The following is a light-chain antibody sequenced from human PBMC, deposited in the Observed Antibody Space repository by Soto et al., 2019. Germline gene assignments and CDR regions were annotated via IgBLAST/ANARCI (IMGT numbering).Light chain of an antibody. J-gene: IGKJ1*01. CDR3: QEHDSSPRT. Sequence: EIVLTQPPGTLSLSPGERATLSCRASQSVSRSFLAWYQQNPGQAPRILIYGASSRATGIPDRFSGSGSGTEFTLTISRLEPEDFAVYFCQEHDSSPRTFGQGTKVEIK. CDR1: QSVSRSF. V-gene: IGKV3-20*01. CDR2: GAS.